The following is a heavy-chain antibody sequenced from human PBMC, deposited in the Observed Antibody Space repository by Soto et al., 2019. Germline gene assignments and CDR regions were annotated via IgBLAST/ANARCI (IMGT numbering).Heavy chain of an antibody. D-gene: IGHD3-22*01. Sequence: SETLSLTCTVSGGSISSSSYYWGWIRQPPGKGLEWIGSIYYSGSTYYNPSLKSRVTISVDTSKNQFSLKLSSVTAADTAVYYCARLTYYYDSIRWFDPCGQGTLVTVSS. V-gene: IGHV4-39*01. CDR3: ARLTYYYDSIRWFDP. J-gene: IGHJ5*02. CDR2: IYYSGST. CDR1: GGSISSSSYY.